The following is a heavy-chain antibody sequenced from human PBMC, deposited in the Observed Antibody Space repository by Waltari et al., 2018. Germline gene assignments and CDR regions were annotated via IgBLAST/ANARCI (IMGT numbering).Heavy chain of an antibody. V-gene: IGHV1-8*01. J-gene: IGHJ3*02. CDR3: ARDRAPDAFDI. Sequence: QVQLVQSGAEVKKPGASVKVSCKASGYTFTSYDINWVRQATGQGLEWMGWMNPNSGNTGYAQKFQGRVTMTTDTSTSTAYMELRSLRSDDTAVYYCARDRAPDAFDIWGQGTMVTVSS. CDR1: GYTFTSYD. CDR2: MNPNSGNT.